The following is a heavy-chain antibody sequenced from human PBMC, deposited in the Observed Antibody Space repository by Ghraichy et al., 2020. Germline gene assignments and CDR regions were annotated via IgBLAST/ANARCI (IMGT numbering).Heavy chain of an antibody. V-gene: IGHV3-30-3*01. D-gene: IGHD3-10*01. CDR3: AREEVIILSQESYYYGMDV. Sequence: GGSLRLSCAASGFTFSSYAMHWVRQAPGKGLEWVAVISYDGSNKYYADSVKGRFTISRDNSKNTLYLQMNSLRAEDTAVYYCAREEVIILSQESYYYGMDVWGQGTTVTVSS. CDR2: ISYDGSNK. J-gene: IGHJ6*02. CDR1: GFTFSSYA.